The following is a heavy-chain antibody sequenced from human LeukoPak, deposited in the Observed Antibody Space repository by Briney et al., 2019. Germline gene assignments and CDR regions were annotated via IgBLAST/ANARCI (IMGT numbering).Heavy chain of an antibody. Sequence: SVKVSCKASGGTFSSYAISWVRQAPGQGLEWMGGIIPIFGTANYAQKFQGRVTITTDESTSTAYMELSSLRSEDTAVYYCTRWGIMVASGGVIGPDHYGMDVWGQGPTVTVSS. V-gene: IGHV1-69*05. D-gene: IGHD3-16*02. CDR2: IIPIFGTA. J-gene: IGHJ6*02. CDR1: GGTFSSYA. CDR3: TRWGIMVASGGVIGPDHYGMDV.